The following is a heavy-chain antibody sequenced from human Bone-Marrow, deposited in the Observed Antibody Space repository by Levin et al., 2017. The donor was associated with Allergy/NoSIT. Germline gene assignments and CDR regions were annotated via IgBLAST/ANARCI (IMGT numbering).Heavy chain of an antibody. CDR1: GYTFTGYF. CDR2: VNPSNGDP. Sequence: PWASVKVSCRASGYTFTGYFVHWVRQAPGQGLELMGRVNPSNGDPFYVQKFQGRVTMTTDRSVTTVYMELKTLTSDDTAVYYCARGGSSSSWFPNYYFDFWGQGSLVTVSS. V-gene: IGHV1-2*06. J-gene: IGHJ4*02. CDR3: ARGGSSSSWFPNYYFDF. D-gene: IGHD6-13*01.